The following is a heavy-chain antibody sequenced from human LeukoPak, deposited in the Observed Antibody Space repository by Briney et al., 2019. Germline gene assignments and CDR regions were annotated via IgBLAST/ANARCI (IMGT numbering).Heavy chain of an antibody. J-gene: IGHJ4*02. CDR2: ISGSGDST. CDR1: GFTFSSYS. D-gene: IGHD6-19*01. CDR3: AKSRGVAGFDY. V-gene: IGHV3-23*01. Sequence: GGSLRLSCAASGFTFSSYSMMWVRQAPGKGLEWVSAISGSGDSTYYADSVKGRFTISRDNSKNTLYLQMNSLRAEDTAVYYCAKSRGVAGFDYWGQGTLVTVSS.